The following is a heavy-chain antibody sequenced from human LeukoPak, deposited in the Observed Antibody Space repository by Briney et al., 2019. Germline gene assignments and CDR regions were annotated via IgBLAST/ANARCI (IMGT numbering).Heavy chain of an antibody. V-gene: IGHV3-23*01. CDR3: ATSRGAV. J-gene: IGHJ6*02. CDR1: GFTFNSYA. CDR2: ISGSGGDT. Sequence: RGSLRLSCAASGFTFNSYAMTWVRQAPGKGLEWVSAISGSGGDTEYADSVKGRFTISRDNSKNTVYLQMNSLRADDTAVYYCATSRGAVWGRGTTVTVCS.